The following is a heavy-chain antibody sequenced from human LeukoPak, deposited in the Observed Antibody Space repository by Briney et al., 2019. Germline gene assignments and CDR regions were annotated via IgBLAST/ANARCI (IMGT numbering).Heavy chain of an antibody. V-gene: IGHV3-21*01. CDR2: ISSSSSYI. CDR1: GFTFSSYS. CDR3: ARDLGGYYDFWSGPGWKYYFDY. D-gene: IGHD3-3*01. J-gene: IGHJ4*02. Sequence: PGGSLRLSCAASGFTFSSYSMNWVRQAPGKGLEWVSSISSSSSYIYYADSVKGRFTISRGNAKNSLYLQMNSLRAEDTAVYYCARDLGGYYDFWSGPGWKYYFDYWGQGTLVTVSS.